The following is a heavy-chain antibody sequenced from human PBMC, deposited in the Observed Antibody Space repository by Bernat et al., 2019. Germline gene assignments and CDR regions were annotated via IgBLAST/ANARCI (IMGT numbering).Heavy chain of an antibody. CDR3: AKERGSSGWYGGYYFDY. D-gene: IGHD6-19*01. V-gene: IGHV3-23*01. J-gene: IGHJ4*02. CDR2: ISGSGGST. CDR1: GFTFSSYA. Sequence: EVQLLESGGGLVQPGGSLRLSCAASGFTFSSYAMSWVRQAPGKGMEWVSAISGSGGSTYYAESVKGRFTIARDNTKNTLYLQMNSLRAEDTAVYYCAKERGSSGWYGGYYFDYWGQGTLVTVSS.